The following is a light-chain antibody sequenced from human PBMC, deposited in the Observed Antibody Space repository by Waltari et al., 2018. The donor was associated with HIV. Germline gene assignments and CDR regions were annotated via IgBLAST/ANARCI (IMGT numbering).Light chain of an antibody. J-gene: IGLJ1*01. CDR1: KLGDKY. V-gene: IGLV3-1*01. CDR2: QDS. Sequence: SSELTQPPSVSVSPGQTASITCSGDKLGDKYACWYQQKPGQSPVLVIYQDSKRPSGIPGRFSGSNAGNTATLTIGGTQAMDEADYYCQAWDSSTVVFGTGTKVTVL. CDR3: QAWDSSTVV.